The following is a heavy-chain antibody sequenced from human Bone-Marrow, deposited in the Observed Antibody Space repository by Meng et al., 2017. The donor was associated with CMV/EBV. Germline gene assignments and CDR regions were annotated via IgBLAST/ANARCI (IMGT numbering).Heavy chain of an antibody. Sequence: GESLKISCAASGFTFSSYGMHWVRQAPGKGLEWVAVIWYDGSNKYYVDSVKGRFTISRDNPKNSLYLQMNYLRAEDTAVYYCVSRDSYYPDWGQGTLVTVSS. D-gene: IGHD1-26*01. J-gene: IGHJ4*02. V-gene: IGHV3-33*03. CDR2: IWYDGSNK. CDR3: VSRDSYYPD. CDR1: GFTFSSYG.